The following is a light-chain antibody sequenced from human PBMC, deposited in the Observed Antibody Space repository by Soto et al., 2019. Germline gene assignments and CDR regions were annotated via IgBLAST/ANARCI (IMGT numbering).Light chain of an antibody. CDR1: QSVGST. CDR2: GAS. J-gene: IGKJ4*01. Sequence: ETVMTQSPATLSVSPGERATLSCRASQSVGSTLAWYQQKPGQAPRLLIYGASTRATGIPARFSGSGSGTEFTLTISSLQSEDFAVYYCQQYNNWPLTFGGGTKLEIK. CDR3: QQYNNWPLT. V-gene: IGKV3-15*01.